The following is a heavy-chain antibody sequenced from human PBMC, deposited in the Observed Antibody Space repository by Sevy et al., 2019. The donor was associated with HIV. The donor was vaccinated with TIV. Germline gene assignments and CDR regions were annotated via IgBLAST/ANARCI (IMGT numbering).Heavy chain of an antibody. CDR1: GFTFPIYS. V-gene: IGHV3-30*04. Sequence: GESLKISCVASGFTFPIYSVLWVRQAPGKGLEWLTLISYDGNYKYYADSVKGRFTISRDNSNNILYLQMSSLRVEDTALYFCARVAVEYCTNDCYQRFDHWGLGTLVTVSS. D-gene: IGHD2-8*01. J-gene: IGHJ4*02. CDR2: ISYDGNYK. CDR3: ARVAVEYCTNDCYQRFDH.